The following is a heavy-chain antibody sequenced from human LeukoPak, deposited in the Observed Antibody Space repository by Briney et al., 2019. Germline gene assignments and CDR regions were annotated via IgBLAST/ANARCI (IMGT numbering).Heavy chain of an antibody. Sequence: GGSLRLSCAASGFTFSSYSMNWVRQAPGKGLEWVSSISSSSSYIYYTDSVKGRFTISRDNAKNSLYLQMNSLRAEDTAVYYCARGQRGAFDIWGQGTMVTVSS. V-gene: IGHV3-21*01. J-gene: IGHJ3*02. CDR2: ISSSSSYI. CDR3: ARGQRGAFDI. D-gene: IGHD5-24*01. CDR1: GFTFSSYS.